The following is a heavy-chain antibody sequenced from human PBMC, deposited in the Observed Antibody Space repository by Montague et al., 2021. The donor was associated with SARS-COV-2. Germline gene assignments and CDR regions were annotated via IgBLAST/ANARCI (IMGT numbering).Heavy chain of an antibody. CDR2: VVPDGSHT. Sequence: SLRLSCAASGFTFSPYWMGWVRQAPGKGLEWVAHVVPDGSHTSYVGPGEGRFTISRDNAKNSLYLQMNNLRAEDTAVYYCAKHGHYTFDSWGQGTLVTVSS. CDR1: GFTFSPYW. CDR3: AKHGHYTFDS. V-gene: IGHV3-7*01. J-gene: IGHJ4*02. D-gene: IGHD2-2*02.